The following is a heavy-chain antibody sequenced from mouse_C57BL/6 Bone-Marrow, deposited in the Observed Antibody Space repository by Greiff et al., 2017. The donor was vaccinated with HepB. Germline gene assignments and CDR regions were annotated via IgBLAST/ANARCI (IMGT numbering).Heavy chain of an antibody. CDR3: ARGGYDYLYYFDY. V-gene: IGHV1-42*01. CDR1: GYSFTGYY. Sequence: EVHLVESGPELVKPGASVKISCKASGYSFTGYYMNWVKQSPEKSLEWIGEINPSTGGTTYNQKFKAKATLTVDKSSSTAYMQLKSLTSEDSAVYYCARGGYDYLYYFDYWGQGTTLTVSS. J-gene: IGHJ2*01. CDR2: INPSTGGT. D-gene: IGHD2-4*01.